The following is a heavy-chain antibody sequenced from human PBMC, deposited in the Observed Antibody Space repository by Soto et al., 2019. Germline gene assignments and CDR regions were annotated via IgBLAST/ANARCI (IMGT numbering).Heavy chain of an antibody. CDR2: FDPEDGET. CDR3: ATEAVDSDCSGGSCYPQWRYYGMDV. J-gene: IGHJ6*02. V-gene: IGHV1-24*01. D-gene: IGHD2-15*01. CDR1: GYTLTELS. Sequence: ASVKVSCKVSGYTLTELSMHWVRQAPGKGLEWMGGFDPEDGETIYAQKFQGRVTMTEDTSTDTAYMELSSLRSEDTAVYYCATEAVDSDCSGGSCYPQWRYYGMDVWGQGTTVTVSS.